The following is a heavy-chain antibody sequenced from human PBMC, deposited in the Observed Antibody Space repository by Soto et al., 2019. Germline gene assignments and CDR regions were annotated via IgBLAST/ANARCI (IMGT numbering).Heavy chain of an antibody. V-gene: IGHV1-18*01. D-gene: IGHD6-6*01. J-gene: IGHJ3*01. CDR1: GYTFTSYG. Sequence: QVRLVQSGAELKEPGASVKVSCKASGYTFTSYGVSWVRQAPGQGLEWMGWISAYNGNTFHAKKVQGRVTMSTDTSTTTAYMELRSLRSDGTPVYYCARGSSTRPGATPFDVWGQGTMVTVSS. CDR2: ISAYNGNT. CDR3: ARGSSTRPGATPFDV.